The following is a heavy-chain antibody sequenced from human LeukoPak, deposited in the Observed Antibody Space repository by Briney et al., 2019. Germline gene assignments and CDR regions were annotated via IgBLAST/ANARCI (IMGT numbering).Heavy chain of an antibody. V-gene: IGHV4-30-2*01. Sequence: PSETLSLTCAVCGGSISSGGYSWSWIRQPPGKGLEWIGYIYHNGNTYYSPSLKSRVTISVDRSKNQLSLKLSSVTAADTAMYYCASGGYSYGFDYWGQGTLVTVSS. CDR3: ASGGYSYGFDY. CDR1: GGSISSGGYS. D-gene: IGHD5-18*01. J-gene: IGHJ4*02. CDR2: IYHNGNT.